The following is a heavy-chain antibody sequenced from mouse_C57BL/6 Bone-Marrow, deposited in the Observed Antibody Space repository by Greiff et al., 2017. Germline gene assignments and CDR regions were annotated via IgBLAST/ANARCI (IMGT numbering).Heavy chain of an antibody. CDR2: ISSGGSYT. V-gene: IGHV5-6*01. CDR1: GFTFSSYG. CDR3: ASHSSGYRFAY. J-gene: IGHJ3*01. D-gene: IGHD3-2*02. Sequence: EVQVVESGGDLVKPGGSLKLSCAASGFTFSSYGMSWVRQTPDKRLEWVATISSGGSYTYYPDSVKGRFTISRDNAKNTLYLQMSSLKSEDTAMYYCASHSSGYRFAYWGQGTLVTVSA.